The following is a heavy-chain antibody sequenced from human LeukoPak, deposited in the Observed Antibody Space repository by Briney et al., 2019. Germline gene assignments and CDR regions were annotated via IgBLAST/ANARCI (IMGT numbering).Heavy chain of an antibody. D-gene: IGHD1-26*01. V-gene: IGHV3-7*01. Sequence: GGSLRLSCAASGFTFSSYWMSWVRQAPGNGLEWVANIKQDGSEKYYVDSVKGRFTISRDNAKNSLYLQMNSLRAEDTAVYYCARSSGSYFDAFDIWGQGTMVTVSS. CDR3: ARSSGSYFDAFDI. J-gene: IGHJ3*02. CDR1: GFTFSSYW. CDR2: IKQDGSEK.